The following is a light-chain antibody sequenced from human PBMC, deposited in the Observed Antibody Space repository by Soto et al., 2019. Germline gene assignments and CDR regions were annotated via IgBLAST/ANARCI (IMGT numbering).Light chain of an antibody. Sequence: QSVLTQPASVSGSPGQSITISCTGTSSDVGLYDYVSWYQQHPGKAPQLMIYAVSNRPSGVSNRFSASKSGNTASLFISGLQDEDEADYYCSSYTSDSSYVFGSGTKGTVL. CDR3: SSYTSDSSYV. J-gene: IGLJ1*01. CDR2: AVS. CDR1: SSDVGLYDY. V-gene: IGLV2-14*01.